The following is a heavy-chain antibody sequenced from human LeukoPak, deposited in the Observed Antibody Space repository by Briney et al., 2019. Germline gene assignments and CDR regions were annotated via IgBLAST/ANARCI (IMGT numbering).Heavy chain of an antibody. CDR2: IYYSGST. CDR1: GGSISSGGYY. CDR3: ARQGVYSSGWYPRQAFDI. D-gene: IGHD6-19*01. J-gene: IGHJ3*02. Sequence: SENLSLTCTVSGGSISSGGYYWSWIRQHPGKGLEWIGYIYYSGSTNYNPSLKSRVTISVDTSKNQFSLKLSSVTAADTAVYYCARQGVYSSGWYPRQAFDIWGQGTMVTVSS. V-gene: IGHV4-61*08.